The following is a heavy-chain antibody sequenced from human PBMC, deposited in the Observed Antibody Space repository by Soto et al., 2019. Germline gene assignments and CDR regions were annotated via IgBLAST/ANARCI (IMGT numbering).Heavy chain of an antibody. CDR2: TYYRSKWYN. CDR1: GDSVSSNSAS. CDR3: ARGEYSSRLIGMDV. J-gene: IGHJ6*02. D-gene: IGHD6-13*01. Sequence: PSQTLSLTCAISGDSVSSNSASWSWIRQSPSRGLEWLGRTYYRSKWYNEYAVSVKSRITISPDTSNNQFSLQLNSVTPEDTAVYYCARGEYSSRLIGMDVWGQGTKVTVSS. V-gene: IGHV6-1*01.